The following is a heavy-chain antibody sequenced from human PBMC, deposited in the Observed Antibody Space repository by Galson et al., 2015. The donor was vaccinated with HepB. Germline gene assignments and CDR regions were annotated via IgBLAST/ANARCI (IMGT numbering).Heavy chain of an antibody. D-gene: IGHD2-2*02. CDR2: INAGNGNT. CDR1: GYTFTSYA. CDR3: ASSPLGYCSSTSCYRVDY. V-gene: IGHV1-3*01. Sequence: SVKVSCKASGYTFTSYAMHWVRQAPGQRLEWMGWINAGNGNTKYSQKFQGRVTITRDTSASTAYMELSSLRSEDTAVYYCASSPLGYCSSTSCYRVDYWGQGTLVTVSS. J-gene: IGHJ4*02.